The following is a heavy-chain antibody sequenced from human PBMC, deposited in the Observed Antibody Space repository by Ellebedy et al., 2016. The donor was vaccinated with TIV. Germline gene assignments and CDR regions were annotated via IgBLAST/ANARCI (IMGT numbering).Heavy chain of an antibody. D-gene: IGHD3-22*01. V-gene: IGHV1-18*01. Sequence: ASVKVSXXASGYTFTSYGISWVRQAPGQGLEWMGWISAYNGNTNYAQKLQGRVTMTTDTSTSTAYMELRSLRSDDTAVYYCARDTYYYDSSGEFDYWGQGTLVTVSS. J-gene: IGHJ4*02. CDR2: ISAYNGNT. CDR1: GYTFTSYG. CDR3: ARDTYYYDSSGEFDY.